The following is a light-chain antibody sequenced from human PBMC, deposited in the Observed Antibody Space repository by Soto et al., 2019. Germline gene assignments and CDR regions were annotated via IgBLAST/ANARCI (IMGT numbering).Light chain of an antibody. V-gene: IGKV1-8*01. Sequence: AIRMTQSPSSLSASTGDRVTITCRASQGISSYLAWYQQKPGKAPKLLIYAASTLQSGVPSRFSGSGSGTDFTLTIRCLQSEDFATYYCQQYYSYPLTFGGGTKVEIK. J-gene: IGKJ4*01. CDR3: QQYYSYPLT. CDR2: AAS. CDR1: QGISSY.